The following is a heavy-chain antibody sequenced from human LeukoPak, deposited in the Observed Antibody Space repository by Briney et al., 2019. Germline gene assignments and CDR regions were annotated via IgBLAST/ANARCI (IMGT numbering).Heavy chain of an antibody. CDR3: TAGGGGTYSSDF. D-gene: IGHD3-16*01. CDR2: CKSNADGGTS. J-gene: IGHJ4*02. V-gene: IGHV3-15*01. CDR1: GFSFSKVW. Sequence: GGSLRLSCTASGFSFSKVWMSWVRQAPGKGLEWVGRCKSNADGGTSNYAAPGQGRFTISRDDSKKTLFLQTTSLEVEDTAVYFCTAGGGGTYSSDFWGQGTLVTVAS.